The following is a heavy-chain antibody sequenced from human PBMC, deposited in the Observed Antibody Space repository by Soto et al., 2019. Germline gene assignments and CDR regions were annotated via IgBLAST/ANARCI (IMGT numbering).Heavy chain of an antibody. CDR2: MHYTGFS. J-gene: IGHJ5*01. D-gene: IGHD6-19*01. CDR3: ARHHHLVVADTNRWFDA. V-gene: IGHV4-59*08. Sequence: SETLSLTCSFSGYSVTSHYLTWIRQSPEKGLEWIGYMHYTGFSHYNPSLKSRVTLSVDRSKNRFSLKLSSVTAADTAVYYCARHHHLVVADTNRWFDAWGPGILVTVSS. CDR1: GYSVTSHY.